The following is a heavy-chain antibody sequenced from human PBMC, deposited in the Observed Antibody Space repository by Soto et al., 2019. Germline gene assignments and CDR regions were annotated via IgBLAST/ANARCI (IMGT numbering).Heavy chain of an antibody. CDR3: AKDRRFAAAATFDY. Sequence: GGSLRLSCAASGFTLSSYAMSWVRQAPGKGLEWVSAISGSGGSTYYADSVKGRFTISRDNSKTTLYLQMNSLRAEDTAVYYCAKDRRFAAAATFDYWGQGTLVTVSS. J-gene: IGHJ4*02. CDR2: ISGSGGST. CDR1: GFTLSSYA. D-gene: IGHD6-13*01. V-gene: IGHV3-23*01.